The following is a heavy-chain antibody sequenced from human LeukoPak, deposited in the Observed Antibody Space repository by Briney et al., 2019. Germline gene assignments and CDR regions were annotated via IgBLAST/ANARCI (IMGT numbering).Heavy chain of an antibody. CDR2: IHYTGAT. D-gene: IGHD3-3*01. CDR3: AREVDFPSTSDVFDI. V-gene: IGHV4-31*03. CDR1: GVSISRSDY. J-gene: IGHJ3*02. Sequence: SQTLSLTCTVSGVSISRSDYWSWIRQAPGKGLEWVGYIHYTGATYYNPSLKSRLTLSLDTSKNQFSLKLSSVTAADTAVYYCAREVDFPSTSDVFDIWGQGTVVPASS.